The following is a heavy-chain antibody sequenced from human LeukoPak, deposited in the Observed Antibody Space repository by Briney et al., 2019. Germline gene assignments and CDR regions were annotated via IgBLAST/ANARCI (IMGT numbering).Heavy chain of an antibody. CDR2: IYTTGTT. Sequence: PSETLSLTCTVSGGSFSSYYWSWIRQPPGKGLEWIGYIYTTGTTSYNPSLKSRVTISIDTPKNQFSLQLNSVTAADTAVYYCARERYDFWSFDYWGQGTLVTFSS. CDR1: GGSFSSYY. CDR3: ARERYDFWSFDY. J-gene: IGHJ4*02. V-gene: IGHV4-4*09. D-gene: IGHD3-3*01.